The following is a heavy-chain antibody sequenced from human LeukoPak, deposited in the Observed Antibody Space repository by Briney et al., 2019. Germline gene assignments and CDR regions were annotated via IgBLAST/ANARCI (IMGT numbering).Heavy chain of an antibody. CDR2: ISRGGDER. CDR3: AKAIYSNYLFDY. D-gene: IGHD4-11*01. J-gene: IGHJ4*02. Sequence: GGSLRLSCAASGFNFNGYAMSWVRQAPGKGLEWVSGISRGGDERYYADSVRGRFTISRDNSKNTLYLQMNSLRAVDTAVYYCAKAIYSNYLFDYWGQGTLVTVSS. V-gene: IGHV3-23*01. CDR1: GFNFNGYA.